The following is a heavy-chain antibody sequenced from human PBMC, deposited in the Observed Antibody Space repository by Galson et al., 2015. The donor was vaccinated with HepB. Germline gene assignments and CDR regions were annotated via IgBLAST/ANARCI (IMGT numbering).Heavy chain of an antibody. CDR3: ARTYYSYGMDV. CDR1: GFSLTTCGMC. CDR2: IDWDDDE. Sequence: PALVKPTQPLTLTCTFSGFSLTTCGMCVSWIRQPPGKALEWLARIDWDDDEYYSTSLKTRLTISKDTSKNQVVLTMTNMDPVDTATYYCARTYYSYGMDVWGQGTTVTVSS. J-gene: IGHJ6*02. V-gene: IGHV2-70*11.